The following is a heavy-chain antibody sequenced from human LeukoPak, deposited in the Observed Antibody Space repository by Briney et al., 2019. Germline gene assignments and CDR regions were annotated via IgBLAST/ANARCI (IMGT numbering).Heavy chain of an antibody. V-gene: IGHV7-4-1*02. CDR1: GYTFSTYA. D-gene: IGHD3-16*01. CDR3: ARVLRGTPADY. Sequence: ASVKVSCKASGYTFSTYAMNWGRQPPGQGLGWMGWINTNTGNPTYAQGFTGRFVFSLDTSVSTAYLQISSLKAEDTAVYYCARVLRGTPADYWGQGTLVTVSS. CDR2: INTNTGNP. J-gene: IGHJ4*02.